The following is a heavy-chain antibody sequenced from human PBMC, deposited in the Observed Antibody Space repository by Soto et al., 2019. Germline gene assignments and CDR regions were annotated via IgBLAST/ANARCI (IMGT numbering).Heavy chain of an antibody. CDR2: ISYDGSNK. D-gene: IGHD6-19*01. CDR3: AKSPGSGAEWFDP. J-gene: IGHJ5*02. V-gene: IGHV3-30*18. Sequence: QVQLVESGGGVVQPGRSLRLSCAASGFTFSSYGMHWVRQAPGKGLEWVAVISYDGSNKYYADSVKGRFTISRDNSKNTLYLQTNSLRAEDTAVYYCAKSPGSGAEWFDPWGRGTLVTVSS. CDR1: GFTFSSYG.